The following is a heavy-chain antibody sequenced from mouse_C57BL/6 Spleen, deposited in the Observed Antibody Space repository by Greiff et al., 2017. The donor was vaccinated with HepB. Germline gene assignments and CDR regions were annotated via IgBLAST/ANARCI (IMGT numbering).Heavy chain of an antibody. CDR2: INTNDGTT. V-gene: IGHV1-39*01. Sequence: EVQLQESGPDLVKPGASVKISCTASGYSFTDYNMNWVNQSDGKSLEWIGVINTNDGTTSYTQKFKGKATMTVDKSSSTAYMQLNSLTSEDSAVYYCAKVTTIVATGYFDYWGQGTTLTVSS. J-gene: IGHJ2*01. CDR1: GYSFTDYN. D-gene: IGHD1-1*01. CDR3: AKVTTIVATGYFDY.